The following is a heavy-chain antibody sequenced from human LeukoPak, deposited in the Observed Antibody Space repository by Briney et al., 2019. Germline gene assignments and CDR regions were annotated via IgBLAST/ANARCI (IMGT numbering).Heavy chain of an antibody. J-gene: IGHJ6*03. V-gene: IGHV4-38-2*02. Sequence: SETLSLTCTVSGYSISSGYYWGWIRQPPGKGLEWIGSIYYSGSTYYNPSLKSRVTISVDTSKNQFSLKLSSVTAADTAVYYCARGSGGWYFHYYYMDVWGKGTTVTVSS. CDR3: ARGSGGWYFHYYYMDV. CDR2: IYYSGST. D-gene: IGHD6-19*01. CDR1: GYSISSGYY.